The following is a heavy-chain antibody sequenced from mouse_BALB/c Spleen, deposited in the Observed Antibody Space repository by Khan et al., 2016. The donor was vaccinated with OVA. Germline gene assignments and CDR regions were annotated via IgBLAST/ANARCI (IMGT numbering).Heavy chain of an antibody. J-gene: IGHJ4*01. CDR2: IWSDGST. V-gene: IGHV2-6-1*01. CDR3: ARQPYYHYYLMDY. CDR1: GFSLTNYG. D-gene: IGHD2-10*01. Sequence: VELVESGPGLVAPSQSLSITCTISGFSLTNYGIHWVRQPPGKGLEWLVVIWSDGSTTYNSVLTSRLSISKDNSKSQVFLKMHSLQIDDTAMYYCARQPYYHYYLMDYWGQGTSVTVSS.